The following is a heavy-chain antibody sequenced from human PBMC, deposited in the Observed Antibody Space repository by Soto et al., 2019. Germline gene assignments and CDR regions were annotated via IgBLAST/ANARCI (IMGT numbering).Heavy chain of an antibody. CDR2: MYYSGAT. V-gene: IGHV4-39*01. J-gene: IGHJ4*01. D-gene: IGHD3-3*01. CDR1: GDSMRSESYY. CDR3: ASSPVIFGVITIYYFDS. Sequence: SETLSLTCTVSGDSMRSESYYWGWIRQSPGKGLEWIGSMYYSGATYYGPSLKSRVTISVDAPKNQFSLKLNSVTAADTAVYYCASSPVIFGVITIYYFDSWGQGTLVTVSS.